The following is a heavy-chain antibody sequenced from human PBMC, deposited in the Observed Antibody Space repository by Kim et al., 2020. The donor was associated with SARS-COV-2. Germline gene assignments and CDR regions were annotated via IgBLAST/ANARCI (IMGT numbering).Heavy chain of an antibody. D-gene: IGHD7-27*01. CDR3: VTSPPGDPFDL. CDR2: IANGGGPT. Sequence: GGSLRLSCAVSGVTFTNYYVNWVRQAPGKGLELVSYIANGGGPTYYADSVKGRFIISRDYSKSSLYLQMNSLRADDTAVYYCVTSPPGDPFDLWGRGTLVTVSS. J-gene: IGHJ4*02. CDR1: GVTFTNYY. V-gene: IGHV3-11*04.